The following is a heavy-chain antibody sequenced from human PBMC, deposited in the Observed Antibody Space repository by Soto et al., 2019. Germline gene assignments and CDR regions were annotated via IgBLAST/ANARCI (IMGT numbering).Heavy chain of an antibody. D-gene: IGHD3-22*01. CDR2: ISAYNGNT. J-gene: IGHJ5*02. Sequence: ASVKVSCKASGYTFTSYGISWVRQAPGQGLEWMGWISAYNGNTNYAQKLQGRVTMTTETSTSTAYMEVTSLRSDDTAVYYCARDTYYDRSGKPYNWFEPWGQGTLVTVSS. CDR1: GYTFTSYG. CDR3: ARDTYYDRSGKPYNWFEP. V-gene: IGHV1-18*01.